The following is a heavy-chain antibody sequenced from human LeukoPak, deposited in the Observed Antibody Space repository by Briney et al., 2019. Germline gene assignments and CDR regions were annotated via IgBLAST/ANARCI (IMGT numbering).Heavy chain of an antibody. Sequence: PSETLSLTCTVPGGSISSYYWSWIRQPAGKGLEWIGRIYTSGSTNYNPSLKSRVTMSVDTSKNQFSLKLSSVTAADTAVYYCASQYYDFWSGYYLGYFDYWGQGTLVTVSS. CDR3: ASQYYDFWSGYYLGYFDY. CDR2: IYTSGST. V-gene: IGHV4-4*07. D-gene: IGHD3-3*01. J-gene: IGHJ4*02. CDR1: GGSISSYY.